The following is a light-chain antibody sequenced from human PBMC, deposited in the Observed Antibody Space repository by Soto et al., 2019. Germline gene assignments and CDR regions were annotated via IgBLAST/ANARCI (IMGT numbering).Light chain of an antibody. V-gene: IGKV3-11*01. J-gene: IGKJ4*01. Sequence: EIVLTQSAATLSLSPGERATLSCRASQGVSSYLAWYQQKPGQAPRLLIYEASNRSTGIPARFSGSGSGTDFTLTISSREPEDFAVYYCQQRSNLLTFGGGTKVEIK. CDR2: EAS. CDR1: QGVSSY. CDR3: QQRSNLLT.